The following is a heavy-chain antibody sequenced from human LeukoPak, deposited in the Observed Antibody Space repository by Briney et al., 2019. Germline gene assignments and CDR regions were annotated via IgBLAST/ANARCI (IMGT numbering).Heavy chain of an antibody. CDR3: TTVPGQKLWFGESSHIPPFC. CDR2: IKSKTDGGTT. V-gene: IGHV3-15*01. CDR1: GFTFSNAW. Sequence: PGGSLRLSCAASGFTFSNAWMSWVRQAPGKGLEWVGRIKSKTDGGTTDYAAPVKGRFTISRDDSKNTLYLQMNSLKTEDTAVYYCTTVPGQKLWFGESSHIPPFCWGQGTLVTVSS. D-gene: IGHD3-10*01. J-gene: IGHJ4*02.